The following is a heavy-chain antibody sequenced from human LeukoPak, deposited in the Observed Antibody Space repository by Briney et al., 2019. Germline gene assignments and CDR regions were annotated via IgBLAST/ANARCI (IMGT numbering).Heavy chain of an antibody. Sequence: PSETLSLTCTVSGFSISSGYYWGWIRQPPGKGLEWIGSMYHSGNTFHNPSLKSRVTISVDTSKNQFSLKLSSVTAADTAVYYCARHRGRWSGGFDYWGQGTLATVSS. V-gene: IGHV4-38-2*02. CDR1: GFSISSGYY. J-gene: IGHJ4*02. CDR2: MYHSGNT. D-gene: IGHD6-13*01. CDR3: ARHRGRWSGGFDY.